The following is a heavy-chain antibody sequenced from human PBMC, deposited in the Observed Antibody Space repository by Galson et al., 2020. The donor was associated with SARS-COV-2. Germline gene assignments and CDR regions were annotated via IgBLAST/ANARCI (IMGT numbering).Heavy chain of an antibody. D-gene: IGHD2-15*01. V-gene: IGHV4-34*01. Sequence: SATLSLTCAVYGGSFSGYYWSWIRQPPEKGLEWIGEINHSGGTNYNPSLKSRVTISVDTSKNQFSLKLSSVTAADTAVYYCARRQYGGNRYWYFDLWGRGTLVTVSS. CDR2: INHSGGT. J-gene: IGHJ2*01. CDR1: GGSFSGYY. CDR3: ARRQYGGNRYWYFDL.